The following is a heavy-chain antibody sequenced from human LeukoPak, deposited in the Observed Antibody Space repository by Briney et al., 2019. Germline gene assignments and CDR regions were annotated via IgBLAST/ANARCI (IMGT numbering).Heavy chain of an antibody. D-gene: IGHD1-26*01. CDR3: ATAKKWELPPNFDY. CDR2: FDPEDGET. CDR1: GYTLTELS. Sequence: ASVKVSCKVSGYTLTELSMHWVRQAPGKGLEWMGGFDPEDGETIYAQKFQGRVTMTEETSTDTAYMELSSLRSEDTAVYYCATAKKWELPPNFDYWGQGTLVTVSS. J-gene: IGHJ4*02. V-gene: IGHV1-24*01.